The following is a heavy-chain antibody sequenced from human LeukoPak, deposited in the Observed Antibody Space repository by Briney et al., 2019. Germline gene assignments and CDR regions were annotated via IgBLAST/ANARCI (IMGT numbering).Heavy chain of an antibody. CDR3: ASMGIAEFDY. V-gene: IGHV3-23*01. J-gene: IGHJ4*02. D-gene: IGHD6-13*01. Sequence: GGSLRLSCAASGFTFTNYVMTWVRQAPGKGLEWLSGISVSGADTYYADSVKGRFTISRDNAKNSLYLQMNSLRAEDTAVYYCASMGIAEFDYWGQGTLVTVST. CDR1: GFTFTNYV. CDR2: ISVSGADT.